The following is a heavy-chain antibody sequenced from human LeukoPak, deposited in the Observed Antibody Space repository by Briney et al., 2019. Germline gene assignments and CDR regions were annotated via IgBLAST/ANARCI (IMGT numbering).Heavy chain of an antibody. D-gene: IGHD3-10*01. V-gene: IGHV1-2*02. Sequence: GASVKVSCKASGYTFTGYYMHWVRQAPGQGLEWMGWINPNSGGTNYAQKFQGRVTMTRDTSISTAYMELSRLRSDDTAVYYCARVSGSPPIRRGYWGQGTLVTVSS. CDR1: GYTFTGYY. J-gene: IGHJ4*02. CDR2: INPNSGGT. CDR3: ARVSGSPPIRRGY.